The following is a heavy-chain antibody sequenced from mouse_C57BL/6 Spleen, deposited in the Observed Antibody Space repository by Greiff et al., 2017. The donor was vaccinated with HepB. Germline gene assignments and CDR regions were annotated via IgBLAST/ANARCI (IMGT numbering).Heavy chain of an antibody. V-gene: IGHV1-53*01. Sequence: VQLQQPGTDLVKPGASVKLSCKASGYTFTSYWMHWVKQRPGQGLEWIGNINPSNGGTNYNEKFKSKATLTVDKSSSTAYMQLSSLTSEDSAVYYCARSHYGYAWFAYWGQGTLVTVSA. J-gene: IGHJ3*01. D-gene: IGHD2-2*01. CDR3: ARSHYGYAWFAY. CDR2: INPSNGGT. CDR1: GYTFTSYW.